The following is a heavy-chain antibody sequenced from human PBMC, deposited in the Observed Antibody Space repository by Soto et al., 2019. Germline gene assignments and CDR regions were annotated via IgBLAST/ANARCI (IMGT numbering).Heavy chain of an antibody. D-gene: IGHD5-12*01. CDR3: ARDYYVDIVATIDY. CDR1: GFSLSNARMG. Sequence: QVTLKESGPVLVKPTETLTLTCTVSGFSLSNARMGVSWIRQPPGKALEWLAHIFSNDEKSYSTSLKSRLTTSKDTSTSPVVLTMANMDPVDTATYYCARDYYVDIVATIDYWGQGTLVTVSS. J-gene: IGHJ4*02. CDR2: IFSNDEK. V-gene: IGHV2-26*01.